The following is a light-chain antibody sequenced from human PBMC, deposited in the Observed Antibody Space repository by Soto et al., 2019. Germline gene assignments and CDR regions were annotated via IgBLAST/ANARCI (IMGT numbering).Light chain of an antibody. CDR2: DVS. CDR3: SSYTSSRNYI. Sequence: QSALAQPASVSGSPGQSITISCTGTSSVVGGYNYVSWYQQHPGKAPKLIFYDVSNRPSGVSNRFSGSKSGNTASLTISGLQAEDEADYYCSSYTSSRNYIFGTGTKVTAL. V-gene: IGLV2-14*03. CDR1: SSVVGGYNY. J-gene: IGLJ1*01.